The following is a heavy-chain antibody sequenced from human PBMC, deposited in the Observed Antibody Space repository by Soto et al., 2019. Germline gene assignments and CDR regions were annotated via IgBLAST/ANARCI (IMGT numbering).Heavy chain of an antibody. J-gene: IGHJ6*03. CDR1: GGSFSTDT. CDR3: AGEDYDFSYLDV. Sequence: QVQLVQSGAEVKKPGSSVKVSCKASGGSFSTDTINWVRQAPGQGLEWMGRIIPVIGIGNYAQKFKGRVTITADKSTSTAYMELCSLISEYTAVCLFAGEDYDFSYLDVWGKGNTVTGSS. V-gene: IGHV1-69*08. CDR2: IIPVIGIG.